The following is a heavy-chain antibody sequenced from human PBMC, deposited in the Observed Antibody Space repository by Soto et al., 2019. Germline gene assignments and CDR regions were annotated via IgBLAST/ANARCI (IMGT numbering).Heavy chain of an antibody. CDR3: ARVAADAYWSGYDDY. D-gene: IGHD3-3*01. Sequence: QEQLQESGPRLVKPSETLSLTCSVSGGSISNYHWSWIRQPPGKGLEWIGYISYTGSTNYSTSLKSRVTMLLDTSKKQFSLKLSSVTAADTAVYYCARVAADAYWSGYDDYWGQGTLVTVSS. V-gene: IGHV4-59*01. CDR2: ISYTGST. J-gene: IGHJ4*02. CDR1: GGSISNYH.